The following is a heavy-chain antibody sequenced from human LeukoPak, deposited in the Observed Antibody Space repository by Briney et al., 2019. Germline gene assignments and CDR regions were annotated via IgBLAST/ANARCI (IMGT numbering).Heavy chain of an antibody. CDR3: ARDRLRLGYERTNWFDP. V-gene: IGHV4-4*07. Sequence: SETLSLTCTVSGDSIGSYYWSWIRQSAGKGLEWIGRMYTSGTTDYNPSLKSRVTMSVDTSKNQFSLKLNSVTAADTAVYYCARDRLRLGYERTNWFDPWGQGTLVTVSS. CDR1: GDSIGSYY. CDR2: MYTSGTT. D-gene: IGHD2-15*01. J-gene: IGHJ5*02.